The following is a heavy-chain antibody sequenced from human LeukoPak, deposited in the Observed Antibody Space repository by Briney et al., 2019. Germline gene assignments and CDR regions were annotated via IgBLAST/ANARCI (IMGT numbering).Heavy chain of an antibody. CDR1: GGSISSSPNY. CDR3: SREVAYTYGYDY. V-gene: IGHV4-39*07. J-gene: IGHJ4*02. CDR2: IHHSGGT. Sequence: SETLSLTCTVSGGSISSSPNYWGWIRQPPGKGLEWIGSIHHSGGTYYNPSLESRVTVSLDKSKNQFSLNLTSVSAADTALYYCSREVAYTYGYDYWGQGALVTISS. D-gene: IGHD5-18*01.